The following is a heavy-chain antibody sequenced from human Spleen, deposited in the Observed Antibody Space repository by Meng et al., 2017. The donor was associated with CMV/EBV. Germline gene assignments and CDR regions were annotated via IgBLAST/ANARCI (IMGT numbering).Heavy chain of an antibody. Sequence: GESLKISCAVSGFTFSDYYMDWVHQVPGKGLEWVGRSKNKPNSYTTEYAASVTGRFIISRDHSENSLYLQMTSLKTEDTAVYYCTASPSHARSNWYPHSFDYWGPGTLVTVSS. CDR1: GFTFSDYY. D-gene: IGHD6-13*01. CDR2: SKNKPNSYTT. V-gene: IGHV3-72*01. J-gene: IGHJ4*02. CDR3: TASPSHARSNWYPHSFDY.